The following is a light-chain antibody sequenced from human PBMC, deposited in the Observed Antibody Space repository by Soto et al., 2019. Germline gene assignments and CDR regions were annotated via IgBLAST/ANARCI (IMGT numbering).Light chain of an antibody. Sequence: QSVLTQPPSASGTPGQRVTISCSGSSSNIGSNYVYWYQQLPGTAPKLLIYRNNQRPSGVPDRFSGSKSGTSASLAISGLRSEDQADSYSAAWDESLSGHVFGTGTKVTV. J-gene: IGLJ1*01. CDR2: RNN. CDR3: AAWDESLSGHV. CDR1: SSNIGSNY. V-gene: IGLV1-47*01.